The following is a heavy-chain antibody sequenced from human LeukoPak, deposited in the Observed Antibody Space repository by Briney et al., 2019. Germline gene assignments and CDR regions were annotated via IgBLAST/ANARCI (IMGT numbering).Heavy chain of an antibody. CDR1: GFTFSSYS. Sequence: AGSLRLSCAASGFTFSSYSLSWVRQAPRKGLEWVSGISENGGTTFYADSVKGRFTITRDNSKNTLHVHMNSLRGEDTAVYYCAKDYGPKQLVFFDSWGQGTLVTVSS. CDR2: ISENGGTT. J-gene: IGHJ4*02. CDR3: AKDYGPKQLVFFDS. V-gene: IGHV3-23*01. D-gene: IGHD6-13*01.